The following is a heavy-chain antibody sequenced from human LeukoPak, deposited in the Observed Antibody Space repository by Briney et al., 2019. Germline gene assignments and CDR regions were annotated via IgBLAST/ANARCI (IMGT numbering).Heavy chain of an antibody. CDR2: IYPGNSHT. J-gene: IGHJ4*02. Sequence: GESLKISCQGSGYNFATYWIVCVRQMPGKDLEWMGIIYPGNSHTRYSPSFQGQVTISADTSISTAYLHWSSLQSSDTAMYYCAKFHATWYGDTWGQGTLVTVSS. D-gene: IGHD6-13*01. CDR3: AKFHATWYGDT. CDR1: GYNFATYW. V-gene: IGHV5-51*01.